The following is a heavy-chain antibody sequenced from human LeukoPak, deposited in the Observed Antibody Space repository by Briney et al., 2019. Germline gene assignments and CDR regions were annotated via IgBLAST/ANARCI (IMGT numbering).Heavy chain of an antibody. D-gene: IGHD2-21*01. CDR3: ARDRLIGDYYYYMDV. V-gene: IGHV3-48*03. J-gene: IGHJ6*03. CDR1: GFTFSSYE. CDR2: ISSSGSTI. Sequence: GGSLRLSCAASGFTFSSYEMNWVRQAPGKWLEWVSYISSSGSTIYYADSVKGRFTISRDNAKNSLYLQMNSLRAEDTAVYYCARDRLIGDYYYYMDVWGKGTTVTVSS.